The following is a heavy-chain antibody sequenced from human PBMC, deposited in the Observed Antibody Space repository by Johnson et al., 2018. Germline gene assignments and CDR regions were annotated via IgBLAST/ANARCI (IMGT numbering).Heavy chain of an antibody. CDR2: ISWNSGSI. D-gene: IGHD3-3*01. CDR3: AKDLGGVYYDFWSGYYNYYGMDV. CDR1: GFTFDDYA. Sequence: VRLVQSGGGLVQPGRSLRLSCAASGFTFDDYAMHWVRQAPGKGLEWVSGISWNSGSIGYADSVKGRFTISRDNAKNSLYLQLNSLRAEDTALYYCAKDLGGVYYDFWSGYYNYYGMDVWGQGTTVTVSS. J-gene: IGHJ6*02. V-gene: IGHV3-9*01.